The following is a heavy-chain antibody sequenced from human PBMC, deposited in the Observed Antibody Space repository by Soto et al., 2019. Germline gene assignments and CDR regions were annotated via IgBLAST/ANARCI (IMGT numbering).Heavy chain of an antibody. J-gene: IGHJ6*02. CDR2: IYPGDSDT. CDR1: GYSFTSYW. CDR3: ARHHGSPGSYFGLDV. D-gene: IGHD6-13*01. Sequence: EVQLVQSGAEGKKPGESLKISCKGSGYSFTSYWLNWVRQMPGKGLEWMGLIYPGDSDTRYSPSFKGQVTISADKSIDTDYLQWRSLKGSDTAVYYCARHHGSPGSYFGLDVWGQGTTVTVSS. V-gene: IGHV5-51*01.